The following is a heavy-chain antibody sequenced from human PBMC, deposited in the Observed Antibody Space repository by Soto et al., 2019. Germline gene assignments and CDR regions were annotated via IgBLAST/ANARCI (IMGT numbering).Heavy chain of an antibody. Sequence: ASVKVSCKASGYTFTTYYIHWVRQAPGQGPEWMGIIKLSRESTNYAQKFQGRVTMTWDTSTSTAYMELSSLRSEDSAVYYCAREFDATYYFDYWGQGTPVTVSS. CDR3: AREFDATYYFDY. D-gene: IGHD3-10*01. J-gene: IGHJ4*02. CDR2: IKLSREST. CDR1: GYTFTTYY. V-gene: IGHV1-46*01.